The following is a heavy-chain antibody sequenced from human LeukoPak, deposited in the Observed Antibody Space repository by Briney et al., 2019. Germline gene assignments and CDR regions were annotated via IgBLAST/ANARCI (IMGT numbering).Heavy chain of an antibody. V-gene: IGHV1-2*02. D-gene: IGHD3-3*01. CDR2: ISPNSGGT. J-gene: IGHJ4*02. CDR1: GYTFTGYY. Sequence: ASVKVSCKASGYTFTGYYMHWVRQAPGQGLEWMGWISPNSGGTNYAQKFQGRVTMTRDTSISTAYMELSRLRSDDTAVYYCARGPSRTRVVTFDYWGQGTLVTVSS. CDR3: ARGPSRTRVVTFDY.